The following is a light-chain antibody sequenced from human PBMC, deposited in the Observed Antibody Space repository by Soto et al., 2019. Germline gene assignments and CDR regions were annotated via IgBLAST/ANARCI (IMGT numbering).Light chain of an antibody. J-gene: IGKJ4*01. Sequence: EIVMTQSPATQSVSPGERDTLSCRASQSVSSTLAWYQQIPGQATRLLLYGTSTRAIGIPARFSGSGSRTEFTLTISSLQSEDLAFYYCQQYYQWPLTFGGGTKVEVK. V-gene: IGKV3-15*01. CDR1: QSVSST. CDR2: GTS. CDR3: QQYYQWPLT.